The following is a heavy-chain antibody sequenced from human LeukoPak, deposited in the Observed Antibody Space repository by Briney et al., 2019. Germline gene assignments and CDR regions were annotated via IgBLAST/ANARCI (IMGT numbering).Heavy chain of an antibody. CDR3: AGGLDWYDY. CDR1: GFMFSGYG. CDR2: IWFDGSKE. J-gene: IGHJ4*02. Sequence: GGSLRLSCAASGFMFSGYGMNWVRQAPGKGLEWLAVIWFDGSKEYYGYSVKGPFTISRDNSKNTLYLQMNSLRGEDTAVYYCAGGLDWYDYWGQGTLVTVSS. V-gene: IGHV3-33*01. D-gene: IGHD3-9*01.